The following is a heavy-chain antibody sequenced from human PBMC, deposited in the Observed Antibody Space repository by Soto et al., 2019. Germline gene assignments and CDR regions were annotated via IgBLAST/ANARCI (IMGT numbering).Heavy chain of an antibody. Sequence: AASVKVSCKASGYTFTSYYMHWVLQAPGQGLEWMGIINPSGGSTSYAQKFQGRVTMTRDTSTSTVYMELSSLRSEDTAVYYCARDGGYCSGGSCYNYYYYGMDVWGQGTTVTVSS. CDR3: ARDGGYCSGGSCYNYYYYGMDV. J-gene: IGHJ6*02. V-gene: IGHV1-46*01. CDR2: INPSGGST. CDR1: GYTFTSYY. D-gene: IGHD2-15*01.